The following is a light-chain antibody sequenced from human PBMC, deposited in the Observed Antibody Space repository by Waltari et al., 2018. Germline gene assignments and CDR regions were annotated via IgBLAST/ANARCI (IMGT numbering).Light chain of an antibody. V-gene: IGKV1-16*02. CDR3: QQYNVFPFT. J-gene: IGKJ3*01. CDR1: RGISNH. Sequence: DIQMTQSPSPLSAYAGDRVTITCRASRGISNHVAWFQQRPGKAPKSLIYAASSLQSGVPSKFSGSASGTDFTLTISSLQPEDSATYYCQQYNVFPFTFGPGTRVDIK. CDR2: AAS.